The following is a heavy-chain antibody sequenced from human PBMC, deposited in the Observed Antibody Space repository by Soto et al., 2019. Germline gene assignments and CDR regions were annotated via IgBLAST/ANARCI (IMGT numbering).Heavy chain of an antibody. J-gene: IGHJ4*02. V-gene: IGHV3-33*01. D-gene: IGHD2-8*01. CDR3: ARDHRLGYCTNGVCAPGY. CDR2: IWYDGSNK. CDR1: GFTFSSYG. Sequence: QVQLVESGGGVVQPRRSLRLSCAASGFTFSSYGMHWVRQAPGKGLEWVAVIWYDGSNKYYADSVKGRFTISRDNSKNTLYLQMNSLRAEDTAVYYCARDHRLGYCTNGVCAPGYWGQGTLVTVSS.